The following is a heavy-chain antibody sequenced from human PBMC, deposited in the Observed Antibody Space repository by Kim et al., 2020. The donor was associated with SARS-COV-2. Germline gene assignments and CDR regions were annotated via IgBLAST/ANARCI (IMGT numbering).Heavy chain of an antibody. J-gene: IGHJ4*02. D-gene: IGHD3-22*01. CDR3: TRDTLYSGGYYPDY. CDR1: GFSFGDYA. Sequence: GGSLRLSCTPSGFSFGDYALSWFRQAPGKGLEWVSFIRSKAYGGTTEYAASVKGRFTISRDDSKSIAYLQMNSLKTEDTAVYYCTRDTLYSGGYYPDYWGQGTLVTVSS. V-gene: IGHV3-49*03. CDR2: IRSKAYGGTT.